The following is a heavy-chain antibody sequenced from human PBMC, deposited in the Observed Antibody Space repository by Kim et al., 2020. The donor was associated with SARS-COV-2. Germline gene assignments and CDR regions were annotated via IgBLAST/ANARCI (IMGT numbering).Heavy chain of an antibody. CDR3: ASLGGNSGLDDY. J-gene: IGHJ4*02. V-gene: IGHV3-21*01. CDR1: GFTFSSYS. CDR2: ISSSSSYI. D-gene: IGHD2-21*02. Sequence: GGSLRLSCAASGFTFSSYSMNWVRQAPGKGLEWVSSISSSSSYIYYADSVKGRFTISRDNAKNSLYLQMNSLRAEDTAVYYCASLGGNSGLDDYWGQGTLVTVSS.